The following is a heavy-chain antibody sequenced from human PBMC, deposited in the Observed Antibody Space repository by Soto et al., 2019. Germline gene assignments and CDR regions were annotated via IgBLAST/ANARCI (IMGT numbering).Heavy chain of an antibody. J-gene: IGHJ3*02. CDR2: ISGSGGST. CDR3: AKRGLGYCTNGVCYKGLHDAFDI. V-gene: IGHV3-23*01. Sequence: PGGSLRLSCAASGLTFSSYAMSWVRQAPGKGLEWVSAISGSGGSTYYADSVKGRFTISRENSKNTLYLQMNSLRAEDTAVYYCAKRGLGYCTNGVCYKGLHDAFDIWGKGTRVT. CDR1: GLTFSSYA. D-gene: IGHD2-8*01.